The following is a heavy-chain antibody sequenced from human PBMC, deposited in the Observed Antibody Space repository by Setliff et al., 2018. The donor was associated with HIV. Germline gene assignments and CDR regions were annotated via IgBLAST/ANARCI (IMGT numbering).Heavy chain of an antibody. V-gene: IGHV3-74*01. Sequence: PGGSLRLSCAASGFTFTDYWMHWVRQVPGQGLVWVSRINVDGSSISYADSVKGRFTISRDDAKNLLYLQMNSLRAEDTAVYYCTTDRETGGDFDYWGQGTLVTVSS. D-gene: IGHD1-26*01. J-gene: IGHJ4*02. CDR2: INVDGSSI. CDR1: GFTFTDYW. CDR3: TTDRETGGDFDY.